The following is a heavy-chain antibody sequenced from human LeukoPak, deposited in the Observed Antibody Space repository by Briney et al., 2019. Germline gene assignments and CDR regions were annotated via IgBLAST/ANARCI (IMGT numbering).Heavy chain of an antibody. CDR3: ATLGDTSRFDY. D-gene: IGHD1-26*01. CDR2: IKQDGSEK. V-gene: IGHV3-7*01. CDR1: GFTFSSYW. Sequence: PGGTLRLSYAASGFTFSSYWMSWVRQAPGKGLEWMADIKQDGSEKYYVDSVKGRFTISRDNAKNSLYLQMDSLRPEDTAVYYCATLGDTSRFDYWGQGTLVTVSS. J-gene: IGHJ4*02.